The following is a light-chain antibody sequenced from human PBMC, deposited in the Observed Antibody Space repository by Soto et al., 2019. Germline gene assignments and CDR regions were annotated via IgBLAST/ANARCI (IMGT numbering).Light chain of an antibody. CDR3: NSQTSSGIRV. J-gene: IGLJ1*01. V-gene: IGLV2-14*01. CDR1: SSDVGGSNH. Sequence: QSALTQPASVSGSPGQSITISCTGTSSDVGGSNHVSWYQLHPGKAPKLIIYEVSYRPSGVSNRFSGSKSGYTASLTISGLQAEDEADYYCNSQTSSGIRVFGTGTKLTVL. CDR2: EVS.